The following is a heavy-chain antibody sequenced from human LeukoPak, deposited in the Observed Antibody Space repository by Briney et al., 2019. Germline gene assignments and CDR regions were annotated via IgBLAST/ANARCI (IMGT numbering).Heavy chain of an antibody. CDR1: GGSISSYY. J-gene: IGHJ4*02. CDR2: IYYSGST. V-gene: IGHV4-59*01. CDR3: ARDGYGSGSHDY. Sequence: SETLSLTCTVSGGSISSYYWSWIRQPPGKGLEWIGYIYYSGSTNYNPSLKSRVTISVDTSKNQFSLKLSSVTAADTAVYYCARDGYGSGSHDYWGQGTLVTVSS. D-gene: IGHD3-10*01.